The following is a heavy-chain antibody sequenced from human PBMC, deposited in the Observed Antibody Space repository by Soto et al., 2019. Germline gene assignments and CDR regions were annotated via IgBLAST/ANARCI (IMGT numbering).Heavy chain of an antibody. D-gene: IGHD5-18*01. J-gene: IGHJ4*01. V-gene: IGHV3-23*01. CDR2: IGDSGAGA. CDR3: TAALWIYTGTQLWLKAPFDY. CDR1: GFTFSSYA. Sequence: GGSLRLSCAASGFTFSSYAMNWVRQAPGKGLEWVSGIGDSGAGASYGHSVKGRFTISRDNSKNTLYLQMNSLRPEDTALYYCTAALWIYTGTQLWLKAPFDYWGQGALVTVSS.